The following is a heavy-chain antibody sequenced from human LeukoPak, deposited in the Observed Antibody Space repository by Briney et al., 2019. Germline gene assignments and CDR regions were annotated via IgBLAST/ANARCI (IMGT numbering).Heavy chain of an antibody. V-gene: IGHV4-31*03. J-gene: IGHJ5*02. D-gene: IGHD3-22*01. Sequence: SETLSLTCTVSGGSISSGGYSWSWIRQHPGKGLEWIGYIYYSGGTYYNPSLKSRVTISVDTSKNQFSLKLSSVTAADTAVYYCARARGHTMIVVGNWFDPWGQGTLVTVSS. CDR1: GGSISSGGYS. CDR2: IYYSGGT. CDR3: ARARGHTMIVVGNWFDP.